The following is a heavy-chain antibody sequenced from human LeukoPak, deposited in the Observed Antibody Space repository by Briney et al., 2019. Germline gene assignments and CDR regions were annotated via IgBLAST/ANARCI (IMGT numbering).Heavy chain of an antibody. CDR3: ARGLDIIAAAGIVT. CDR1: GYSISSGYY. D-gene: IGHD6-13*01. CDR2: IYHSGST. J-gene: IGHJ5*02. Sequence: SETLSLTCTVSGYSISSGYYWGWIRQPPGKGLEWIGSIYHSGSTYYNPSLKSRVTISVDTSKNQFSLKLSSVTAADTAVYYCARGLDIIAAAGIVTWGQGTLVTVSS. V-gene: IGHV4-38-2*02.